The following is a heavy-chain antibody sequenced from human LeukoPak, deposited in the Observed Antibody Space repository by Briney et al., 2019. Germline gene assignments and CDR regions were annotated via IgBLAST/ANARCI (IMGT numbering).Heavy chain of an antibody. CDR1: GFTFSSCW. D-gene: IGHD3-10*01. CDR3: ARGDYGSGTYLWGS. V-gene: IGHV3-74*01. Sequence: GGSLRLSCAASGFTFSSCWMHWVRQAPGKGLVWVSRIKSDGSSIYADSVKGRFTISRDNAKNTLYLQMNSLRAEDTAVYYCARGDYGSGTYLWGSWGQGILVTVSP. J-gene: IGHJ5*02. CDR2: IKSDGSS.